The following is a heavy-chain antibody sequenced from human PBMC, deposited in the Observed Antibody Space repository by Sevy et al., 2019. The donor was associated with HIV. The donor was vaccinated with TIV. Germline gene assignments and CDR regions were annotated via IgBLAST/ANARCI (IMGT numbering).Heavy chain of an antibody. Sequence: GGSLRLSCAASGFTFSDYYMSWIRQAPGKGLEWISYISGSDGIIYYADSVKGRFTVSRDNSKNSLYLQMSSLRAEDTAVYYCAKDRAAMVGDAFDIWGQGTMVTVSS. D-gene: IGHD5-18*01. CDR1: GFTFSDYY. V-gene: IGHV3-11*01. J-gene: IGHJ3*02. CDR3: AKDRAAMVGDAFDI. CDR2: ISGSDGII.